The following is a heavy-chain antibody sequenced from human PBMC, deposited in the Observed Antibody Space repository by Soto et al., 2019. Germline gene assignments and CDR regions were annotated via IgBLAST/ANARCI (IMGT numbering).Heavy chain of an antibody. Sequence: ASVKVSCKASGYTFTSYAMHWVRQAPGQRLEWMGWINAGNGNTKYSQKFQGRVTITRDTSASTAYMELSSLRSDDTAVYYCARDDYGDYVAYFQHWGQGTLVTVSS. V-gene: IGHV1-3*01. CDR3: ARDDYGDYVAYFQH. J-gene: IGHJ1*01. D-gene: IGHD4-17*01. CDR2: INAGNGNT. CDR1: GYTFTSYA.